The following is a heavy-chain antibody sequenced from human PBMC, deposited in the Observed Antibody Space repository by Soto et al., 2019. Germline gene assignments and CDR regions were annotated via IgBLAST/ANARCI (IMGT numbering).Heavy chain of an antibody. J-gene: IGHJ5*02. CDR3: ARDGFSSWFDP. Sequence: PSETLSLTCTVSGDSISSGDYYWSWIRQPPGKGLEWIGYIYYSGSTYYNPSLRSRLTMSIDTSKNQFSLKLSSVTAADTAVYYCARDGFSSWFDPWGQGTLVNVSS. CDR1: GDSISSGDYY. CDR2: IYYSGST. D-gene: IGHD3-3*01. V-gene: IGHV4-30-4*01.